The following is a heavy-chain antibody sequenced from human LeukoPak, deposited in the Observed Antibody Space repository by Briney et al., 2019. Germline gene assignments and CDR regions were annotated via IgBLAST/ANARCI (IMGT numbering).Heavy chain of an antibody. CDR1: GYSFTSHY. Sequence: ASVKVSCKASGYSFTSHYMHWVRQAPGQGLEWLGLINPSGGSTSYAQKFQGRVTMTRDMSTSTVYMELSSLRSEDTAVYYCAAAGRVSNAFDIWGQGTMVTVSS. CDR2: INPSGGST. V-gene: IGHV1-46*01. J-gene: IGHJ3*02. CDR3: AAAGRVSNAFDI. D-gene: IGHD6-13*01.